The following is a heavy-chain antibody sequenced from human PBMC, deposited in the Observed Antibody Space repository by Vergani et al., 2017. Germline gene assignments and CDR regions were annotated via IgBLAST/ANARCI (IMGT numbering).Heavy chain of an antibody. Sequence: QVQLQQWGAGLLKPSETLSLTCAVYGGSFSGYYWSWIRQPPGKGLEWIGEINHSGSTNYNPSLKSRVTISVDTSKNQFSLKLSSVTAADTAVYYCARGCGYSYGFRLYYFDYWGQGTLVTVSS. CDR1: GGSFSGYY. D-gene: IGHD5-18*01. CDR3: ARGCGYSYGFRLYYFDY. CDR2: INHSGST. V-gene: IGHV4-34*01. J-gene: IGHJ4*02.